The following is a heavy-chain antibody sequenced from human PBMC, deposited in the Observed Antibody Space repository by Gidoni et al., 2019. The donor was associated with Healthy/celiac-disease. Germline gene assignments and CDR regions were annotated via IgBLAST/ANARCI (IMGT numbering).Heavy chain of an antibody. D-gene: IGHD6-25*01. CDR3: AAATGGGRVVH. V-gene: IGHV3-13*04. CDR2: IGTAGDT. J-gene: IGHJ4*02. CDR1: GFTCSSCD. Sequence: EVQLVASGGGLVQPGGSVGLSWAASGFTCSSCDMHWVRQATGKGLEWVSAIGTAGDTYYPGSVKGRFTISRENAKNSLYLQMNSLRAGDTAVYYCAAATGGGRVVHWGQGTLVTVSS.